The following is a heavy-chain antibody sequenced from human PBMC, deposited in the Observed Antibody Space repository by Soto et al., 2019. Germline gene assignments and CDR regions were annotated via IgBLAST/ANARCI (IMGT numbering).Heavy chain of an antibody. D-gene: IGHD3-10*01. CDR1: GGTFSSYA. V-gene: IGHV1-69*01. CDR2: IIPIFGTA. Sequence: QVQLVQSGAEVKKPGSSVKVSCKASGGTFSSYAISWVRQAPGQGLEWMGGIIPIFGTANYAQKFQGRVTITADESTSTAYMELSSLRSEDTAVYYCARDLPYGSVSYLGPYYYYGMDVWGQGTTVTVSS. CDR3: ARDLPYGSVSYLGPYYYYGMDV. J-gene: IGHJ6*02.